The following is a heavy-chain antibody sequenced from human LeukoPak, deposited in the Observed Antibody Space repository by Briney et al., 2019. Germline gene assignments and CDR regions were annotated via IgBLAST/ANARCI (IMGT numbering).Heavy chain of an antibody. Sequence: SVKVSCKASGGTFSSYAISWVRQAPGQGLEWMGRIIPILGIANYAQKFQGRVTITADNSTSTAYMELSSLRSEDTAVYYCASIGNSGYRDYWGQGTLVTVSS. CDR3: ASIGNSGYRDY. CDR1: GGTFSSYA. J-gene: IGHJ4*02. CDR2: IIPILGIA. V-gene: IGHV1-69*04. D-gene: IGHD5-12*01.